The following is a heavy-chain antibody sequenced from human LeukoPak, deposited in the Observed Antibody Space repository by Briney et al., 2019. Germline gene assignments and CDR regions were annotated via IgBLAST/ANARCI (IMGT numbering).Heavy chain of an antibody. CDR3: ARAGVPAANNWFDP. Sequence: HSETLSLTCTVSGGSISSYYWSWIRQPAGKGLEWIGRIYTSGSTNYNPSLKSRVTMSVDTSKNQFSLKLSSVTTADTAVYYCARAGVPAANNWFDPWGQGTLVTVSS. V-gene: IGHV4-4*07. J-gene: IGHJ5*02. CDR1: GGSISSYY. CDR2: IYTSGST. D-gene: IGHD2-2*01.